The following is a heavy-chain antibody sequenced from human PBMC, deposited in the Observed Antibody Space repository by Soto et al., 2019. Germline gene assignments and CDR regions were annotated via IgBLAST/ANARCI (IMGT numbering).Heavy chain of an antibody. Sequence: GGSLRLSCAASGFTFSNAWMSWVRQAPGKGLEWVGRIKSKTDGGTTDYAAPVKGRFTISRDDSKNTLYLQMNSLKTEDTAVYYCTTITMVRGVIPSDAFDIWGQGTMVTVS. CDR3: TTITMVRGVIPSDAFDI. CDR1: GFTFSNAW. CDR2: IKSKTDGGTT. J-gene: IGHJ3*02. V-gene: IGHV3-15*01. D-gene: IGHD3-10*01.